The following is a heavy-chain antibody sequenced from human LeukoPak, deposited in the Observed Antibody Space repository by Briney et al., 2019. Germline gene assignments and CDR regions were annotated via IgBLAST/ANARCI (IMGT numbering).Heavy chain of an antibody. J-gene: IGHJ4*02. CDR3: ARAVGTIFGVDSRQQAFDY. Sequence: PSETLSLTCTVSGGSISSYYWSWIRQPPGKGLEWIGYIYYSGSTNYNPSLKSRVTISVDTSKNQSSLKLSSVTAADTAVYYCARAVGTIFGVDSRQQAFDYWGRGTLVTVSS. CDR2: IYYSGST. D-gene: IGHD3-3*01. V-gene: IGHV4-59*01. CDR1: GGSISSYY.